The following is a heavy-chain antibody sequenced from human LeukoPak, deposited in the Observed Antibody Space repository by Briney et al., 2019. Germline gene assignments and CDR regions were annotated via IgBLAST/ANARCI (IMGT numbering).Heavy chain of an antibody. CDR1: GFTFSTFA. J-gene: IGHJ4*02. Sequence: GGSLRLSCEASGFTFSTFAMICVRQPPGKVLEWVSSIFPSGGEIHYADSVRGRFTISRDNSKSTLSLQMNSLRAEDTAIYYCATYRQVLLPFESWGQGTLVTVSS. V-gene: IGHV3-23*01. D-gene: IGHD2/OR15-2a*01. CDR3: ATYRQVLLPFES. CDR2: IFPSGGEI.